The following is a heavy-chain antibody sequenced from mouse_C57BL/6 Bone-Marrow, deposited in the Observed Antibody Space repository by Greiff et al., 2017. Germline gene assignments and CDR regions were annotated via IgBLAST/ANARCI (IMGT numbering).Heavy chain of an antibody. D-gene: IGHD3-2*02. CDR3: ASGSSGYVFAY. J-gene: IGHJ3*01. Sequence: QVQLQQPGAELVKPGASVKLSCKASGYTFTSYWMHWVKQRPGQGLEWIGMIHPNIGSTNYNEKFKSKDTLTVDKSSSTAYMQLSSLTSEDSAVYYCASGSSGYVFAYWGQGTLVTVSA. CDR2: IHPNIGST. CDR1: GYTFTSYW. V-gene: IGHV1-64*01.